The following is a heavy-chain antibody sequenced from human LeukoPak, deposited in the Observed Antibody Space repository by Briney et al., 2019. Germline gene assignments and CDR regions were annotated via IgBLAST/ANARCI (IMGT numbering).Heavy chain of an antibody. D-gene: IGHD6-19*01. CDR2: IYPSGST. Sequence: SETLSLTCTVSGYSISSGYYWGWIRQPPGKGLEWIGSIYPSGSTYYNPSLKSRVTISVDTSKNQFSLKLSSVTAADTAVYYCARGRVAVAGTSFFDYWGQGTLVTVSS. J-gene: IGHJ4*02. CDR1: GYSISSGYY. V-gene: IGHV4-38-2*02. CDR3: ARGRVAVAGTSFFDY.